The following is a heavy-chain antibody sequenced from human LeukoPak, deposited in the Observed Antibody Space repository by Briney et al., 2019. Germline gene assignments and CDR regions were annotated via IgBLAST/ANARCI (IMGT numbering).Heavy chain of an antibody. CDR2: IWYDGSNK. Sequence: GRSLRLSCAASGFTFSSYGMPWVRQAPGKGLEWVAVIWYDGSNKYYADSVKGRFTISRDNSKNTLYLQMNSLRAEDTAVYYCARDYLLPRGTNYYYGMDVWGQGTTVTVSS. V-gene: IGHV3-33*01. CDR1: GFTFSSYG. D-gene: IGHD3-16*01. CDR3: ARDYLLPRGTNYYYGMDV. J-gene: IGHJ6*02.